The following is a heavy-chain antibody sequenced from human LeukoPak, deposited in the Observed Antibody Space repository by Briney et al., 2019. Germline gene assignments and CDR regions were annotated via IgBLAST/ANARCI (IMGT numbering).Heavy chain of an antibody. J-gene: IGHJ5*02. CDR1: GYSFTMYG. D-gene: IGHD3-10*01. Sequence: GASVKVSCKASGYSFTMYGITWVRQAPGQGLEWMGWISGFNAYTNYAQKLQGRVTMTTDTSTSTAYMEVRGLRSDDTAVYYCARDHWSHYYVSGGENYFNPWGQGTLVTVSS. CDR3: ARDHWSHYYVSGGENYFNP. CDR2: ISGFNAYT. V-gene: IGHV1-18*01.